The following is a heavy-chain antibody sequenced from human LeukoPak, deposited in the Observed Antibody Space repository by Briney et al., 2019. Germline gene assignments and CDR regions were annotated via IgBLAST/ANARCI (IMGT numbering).Heavy chain of an antibody. CDR3: AREKGYYYDSSGDYAMDY. V-gene: IGHV1-2*02. J-gene: IGHJ4*02. CDR1: GYTFTVYY. D-gene: IGHD3-22*01. CDR2: INPNSGGT. Sequence: ASVTVSFTASGYTFTVYYMHWVRQAPGQGRGWMGWINPNSGGTNYAQKFQGRVTMTRDTSISTAYMELSRLRSDDTAVYYCAREKGYYYDSSGDYAMDYWGQGTLVTVSS.